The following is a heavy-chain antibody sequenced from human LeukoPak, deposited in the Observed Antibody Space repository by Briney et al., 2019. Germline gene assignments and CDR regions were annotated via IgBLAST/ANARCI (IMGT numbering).Heavy chain of an antibody. D-gene: IGHD3-22*01. CDR2: ISGSGGST. CDR3: AKPAYYDSNGYYSPFDY. V-gene: IGHV3-23*01. J-gene: IGHJ4*02. CDR1: GFTFSTYA. Sequence: QSGGSLRLSCATSGFTFSTYAVSWVRQAPGKGLEWVSAISGSGGSTYYADFVKGRFTISRDNSKNTVYLQMNSLRAEDTAVYYCAKPAYYDSNGYYSPFDYWGQGTLVTVSS.